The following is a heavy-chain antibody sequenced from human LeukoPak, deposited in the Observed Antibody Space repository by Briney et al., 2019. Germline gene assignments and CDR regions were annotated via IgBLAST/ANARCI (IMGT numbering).Heavy chain of an antibody. Sequence: ASVKVSCKASGYTFTSYGISWVRQAPGQGLEWMGWISAYNGNTNYAQKLQGRVTMTTDTSTSTAYMELRSLRSDDTAVYYCAREGIAAAGIMWYYYYYGMDVWGQGTTATVSS. V-gene: IGHV1-18*01. CDR1: GYTFTSYG. CDR2: ISAYNGNT. J-gene: IGHJ6*02. D-gene: IGHD6-13*01. CDR3: AREGIAAAGIMWYYYYYGMDV.